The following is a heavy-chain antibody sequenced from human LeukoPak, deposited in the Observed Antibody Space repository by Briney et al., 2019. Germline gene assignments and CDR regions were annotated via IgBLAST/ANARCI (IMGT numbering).Heavy chain of an antibody. D-gene: IGHD3-10*01. CDR1: GYNFSNYW. CDR3: ARSVMARGVYWFDP. CDR2: IYPGDSDT. Sequence: GESLKISCLGSGYNFSNYWIGWVRQMPGKGLEWMGIIYPGDSDTRYSPSFQGQVTISADKSIRTAYLQWSSLKAPDTAMYYCARSVMARGVYWFDPWGQGTLVIVSS. J-gene: IGHJ5*02. V-gene: IGHV5-51*01.